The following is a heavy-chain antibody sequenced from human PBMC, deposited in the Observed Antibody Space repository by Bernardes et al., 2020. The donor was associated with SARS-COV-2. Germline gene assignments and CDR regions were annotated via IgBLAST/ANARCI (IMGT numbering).Heavy chain of an antibody. J-gene: IGHJ4*02. Sequence: VWSLSLSCAASGFIFSSYWMSWVRQAPGKGLEWVANIKEDGSQISYVDSVRGRFTISRDNARNLLYLQMNSLRAEDTAVYYCASNDEVTWRDYLGQGTLVTGSS. CDR3: ASNDEVTWRDY. D-gene: IGHD2-21*02. V-gene: IGHV3-7*01. CDR1: GFIFSSYW. CDR2: IKEDGSQI.